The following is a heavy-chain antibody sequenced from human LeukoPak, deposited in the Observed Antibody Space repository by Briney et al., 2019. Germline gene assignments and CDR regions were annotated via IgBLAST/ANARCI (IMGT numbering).Heavy chain of an antibody. CDR3: AKKMVPVAGYNYFDY. CDR1: GFTVSSNY. Sequence: PGGSLRLSCAASGFTVSSNYMNWVRQAPGKGLEWVSVISDSGSITYYADSVKGRFTISRDNSKNTLYLQMNSLRAEDTAVYYCAKKMVPVAGYNYFDYWGQGTLVTVSS. D-gene: IGHD6-19*01. CDR2: ISDSGSIT. V-gene: IGHV3-23*01. J-gene: IGHJ4*02.